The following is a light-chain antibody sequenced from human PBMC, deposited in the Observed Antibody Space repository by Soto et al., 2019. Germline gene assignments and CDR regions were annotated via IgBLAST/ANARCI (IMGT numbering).Light chain of an antibody. J-gene: IGKJ1*01. Sequence: LTNSPPTPSLSPPERPTLLSTATLSVISNKLAWHHHNPAQAPSLLISAASSTATGIPDRFTGSGSGTALTLTIHRLEHDDVAVYYCQDNGTPWTFCQGTQVEIK. CDR2: AAS. CDR3: QDNGTPWT. CDR1: LSVISNK. V-gene: IGKV3-20*01.